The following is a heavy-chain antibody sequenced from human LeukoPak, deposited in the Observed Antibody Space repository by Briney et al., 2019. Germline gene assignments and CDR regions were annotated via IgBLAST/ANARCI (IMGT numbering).Heavy chain of an antibody. CDR3: ATRLGYCSSTSCYRGYYMDV. Sequence: GGSLRLSCAASGFTFSSYAMSWVRQAPGKGLEWVSAITGSGGSTYYADSVKGRFTISRDTAKNSLYLQMNSLRAEDTAVYYCATRLGYCSSTSCYRGYYMDVWGKGTTVTVSS. D-gene: IGHD2-2*01. CDR2: ITGSGGST. J-gene: IGHJ6*03. V-gene: IGHV3-23*01. CDR1: GFTFSSYA.